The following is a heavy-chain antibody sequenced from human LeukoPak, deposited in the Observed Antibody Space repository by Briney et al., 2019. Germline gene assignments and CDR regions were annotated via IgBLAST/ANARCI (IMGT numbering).Heavy chain of an antibody. CDR2: ISYDGSNK. CDR3: AKGEIVVVVAATREFDY. D-gene: IGHD2-15*01. V-gene: IGHV3-30-3*01. CDR1: GFTFSSYA. J-gene: IGHJ4*02. Sequence: PGGSLRLSCAASGFTFSSYAMHWVRQAPGKGLEWVAVISYDGSNKYYADSVKGRFTISRDNSKNTLYLQMNSLRAEDTAVYYCAKGEIVVVVAATREFDYWGQGTLVTVSS.